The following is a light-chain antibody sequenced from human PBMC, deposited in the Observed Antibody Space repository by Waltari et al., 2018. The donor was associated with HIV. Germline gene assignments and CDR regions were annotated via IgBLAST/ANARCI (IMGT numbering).Light chain of an antibody. J-gene: IGKJ1*01. CDR2: SAS. CDR3: LQHSVFPRT. Sequence: DIQMTQSPSSLSASVGGRVTITCRASQGIKPDLGWYQLRPGAAPRRLIYSASTLHTGVPSRFRGGGSERDFTLSIDGVQPEDAATYFCLQHSVFPRTFGQGT. V-gene: IGKV1-17*01. CDR1: QGIKPD.